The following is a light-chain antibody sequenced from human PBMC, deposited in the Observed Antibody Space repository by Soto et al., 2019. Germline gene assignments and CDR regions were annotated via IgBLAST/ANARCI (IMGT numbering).Light chain of an antibody. V-gene: IGKV1-33*01. CDR1: QDISNY. CDR2: DAS. J-gene: IGKJ4*01. CDR3: QQYDNLPLS. Sequence: IQMTQAPSSLSASVGDRVIITCQASQDISNYLNWYQQKPGKAPKLLIYDASNLETGVPSRFSGSGSGTDFTFTISSLQTEDIATYYCQQYDNLPLSFGGGTKEEIK.